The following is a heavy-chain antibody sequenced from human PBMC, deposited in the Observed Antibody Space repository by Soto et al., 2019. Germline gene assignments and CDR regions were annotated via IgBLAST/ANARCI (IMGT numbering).Heavy chain of an antibody. CDR2: ISAYNGNT. CDR3: AREAAGEVEAGTYYGVGGQHYDYGMDV. Sequence: ASVKVSCKASGYTFTSYGISWVRQAPGQGLEWMGWISAYNGNTNYAQKLQGRVTMTTDTSTSTAYMELRSLRSDDTAVYYCAREAAGEVEAGTYYGVGGQHYDYGMDVWG. D-gene: IGHD6-19*01. J-gene: IGHJ6*02. V-gene: IGHV1-18*01. CDR1: GYTFTSYG.